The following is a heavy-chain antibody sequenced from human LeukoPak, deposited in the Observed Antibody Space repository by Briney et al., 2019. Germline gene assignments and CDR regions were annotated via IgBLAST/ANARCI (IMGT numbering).Heavy chain of an antibody. CDR2: IYYSGST. CDR3: ARKVNCSGGRCPTGAFDI. J-gene: IGHJ3*02. D-gene: IGHD2-15*01. Sequence: PSETLSLTCTVSGGSISSGGYYWSWIRQHPGKGLEWIGYIYYSGSTYYNPSLKSRVTISVDKSRNQFSLKLSSVTAADAAVYYCARKVNCSGGRCPTGAFDIWGQGTMVTVSS. CDR1: GGSISSGGYY. V-gene: IGHV4-31*03.